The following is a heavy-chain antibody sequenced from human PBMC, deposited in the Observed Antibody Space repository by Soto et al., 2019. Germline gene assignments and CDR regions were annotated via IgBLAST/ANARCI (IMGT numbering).Heavy chain of an antibody. Sequence: PGESLKISCKGSGYSFTTYWIGWVRQMPGKGLEWMGIIYPGDSDTRYSPSFQGQVTISADKSISTAYLQWSSLKASDTAIYYCARHRLPRGFDAFDIWGQGTVVTVSS. CDR2: IYPGDSDT. J-gene: IGHJ3*02. V-gene: IGHV5-51*01. D-gene: IGHD3-10*01. CDR3: ARHRLPRGFDAFDI. CDR1: GYSFTTYW.